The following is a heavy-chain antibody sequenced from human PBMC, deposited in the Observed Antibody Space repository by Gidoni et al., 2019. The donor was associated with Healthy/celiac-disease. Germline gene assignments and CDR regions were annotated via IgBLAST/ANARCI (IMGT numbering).Heavy chain of an antibody. CDR2: MFHSGST. CDR1: VYSISSGYY. J-gene: IGHJ4*02. CDR3: ARKSWSYTEFGD. Sequence: QVQFQESCPGLVKPSETLSLTCAVSVYSISSGYYWGLIRQPPGKVLEWIGSMFHSGSTYYTPSLKRRVPISIATSKNQFSRKLSSVTAADTAVYYCARKSWSYTEFGDWGQGTLVTVSS. D-gene: IGHD1-26*01. V-gene: IGHV4-38-2*01.